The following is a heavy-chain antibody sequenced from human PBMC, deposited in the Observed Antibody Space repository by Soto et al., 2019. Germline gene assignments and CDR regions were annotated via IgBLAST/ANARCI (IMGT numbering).Heavy chain of an antibody. V-gene: IGHV5-51*01. CDR1: GYSFTSYW. CDR2: IYPGDSDT. CDR3: ARGVKNYYYGMDV. Sequence: PGESLKISCKGSGYSFTSYWIGWVRQMPGKGQEWMGIIYPGDSDTRYSPSFQGQVTISADKSISTAYLQWSSLKASDTAMYYCARGVKNYYYGMDVWGQGTTVTVSS. D-gene: IGHD3-22*01. J-gene: IGHJ6*02.